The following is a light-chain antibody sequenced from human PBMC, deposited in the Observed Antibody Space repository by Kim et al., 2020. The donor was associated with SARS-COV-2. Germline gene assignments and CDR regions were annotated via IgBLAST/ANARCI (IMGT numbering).Light chain of an antibody. CDR3: QQSYTIPVT. V-gene: IGKV1-39*01. J-gene: IGKJ5*01. CDR2: AAS. CDR1: QSISNH. Sequence: DIQMTQSPSTLSASVGDRVTITCRTSQSISNHLNWFQQKPGKAPKLLISAASSLQGGVPSRFSGSGSGTEFTLTISSLQPEDFATYFCQQSYTIPVTFGPGTRVEIK.